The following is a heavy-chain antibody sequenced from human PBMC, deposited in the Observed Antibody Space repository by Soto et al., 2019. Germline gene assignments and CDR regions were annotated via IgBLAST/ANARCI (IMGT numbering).Heavy chain of an antibody. D-gene: IGHD5-18*01. J-gene: IGHJ4*02. V-gene: IGHV4-39*01. CDR2: IYYSGST. CDR3: ARHGSPDTAKLHPVRPYYFDY. CDR1: GWSMRRNSDY. Sequence: SETRSLRCPVAGWSMRRNSDYCVCLNPPPGKGLGWIGSIYYSGSTYYNPSLKSRVTISADTSKNQFSLKLSSVTAADTAVYYCARHGSPDTAKLHPVRPYYFDYWGQGNLVTGS.